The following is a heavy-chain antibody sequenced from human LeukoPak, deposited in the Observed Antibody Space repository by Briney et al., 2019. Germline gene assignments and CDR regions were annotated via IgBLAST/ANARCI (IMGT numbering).Heavy chain of an antibody. Sequence: ASVKVSCKASGYTFTSYYMHWVRQAPGQGLVWMGIVNPSGGSTSYAQKFQGRVTMTRDTSTSTVYMELSSLRSEDTAVYYCARAADDDYGSGSYYTWFDPWGQGTLVTVSS. CDR3: ARAADDDYGSGSYYTWFDP. J-gene: IGHJ5*02. D-gene: IGHD3-10*01. CDR2: VNPSGGST. CDR1: GYTFTSYY. V-gene: IGHV1-46*01.